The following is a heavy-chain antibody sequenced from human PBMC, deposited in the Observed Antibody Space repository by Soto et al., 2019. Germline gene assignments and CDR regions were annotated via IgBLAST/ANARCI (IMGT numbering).Heavy chain of an antibody. Sequence: EVQLVESGGGLVQPGGSLRLSCAASGFTFSSYSMNWVRQAPGKGLEWVSYISSSSSTIYYADSVKGRFTISRDNAKNSLYLQMNCLRAEDTALYYCARGDSVYNASDIVATRSYIDYWGQGTLVTVSS. V-gene: IGHV3-48*01. CDR2: ISSSSSTI. D-gene: IGHD5-12*01. CDR1: GFTFSSYS. CDR3: ARGDSVYNASDIVATRSYIDY. J-gene: IGHJ4*02.